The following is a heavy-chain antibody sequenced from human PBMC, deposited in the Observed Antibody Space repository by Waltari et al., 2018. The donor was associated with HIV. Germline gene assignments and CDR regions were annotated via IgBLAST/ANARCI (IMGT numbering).Heavy chain of an antibody. V-gene: IGHV1-2*02. CDR2: INPKNGGT. D-gene: IGHD6-19*01. J-gene: IGHJ4*02. CDR1: GFTFIDYY. Sequence: QVQLVQSGAEVKRPGASVKVSCKASGFTFIDYYIHWVRQAPGQGLEWMGWINPKNGGTNYAQKFQGRVTMTRDPSISTAYMELNRLTSDDTAVYYCASGEGGGWYSLGYWGQGTLVTVSS. CDR3: ASGEGGGWYSLGY.